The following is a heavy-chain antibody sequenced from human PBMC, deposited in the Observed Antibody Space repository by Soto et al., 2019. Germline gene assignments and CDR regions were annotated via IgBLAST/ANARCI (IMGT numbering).Heavy chain of an antibody. D-gene: IGHD6-19*01. V-gene: IGHV1-69*01. CDR2: IIPIFGTA. CDR3: AREGSGWTYYYYYGMDV. CDR1: GGTFSSYA. Sequence: QVQLVQSGAEVKKPGSSVKVSCKASGGTFSSYAISWVRQAPGQGLEWMGGIIPIFGTANYAQKFQGRVTITADESTSTAYMELSSLRSDDTAVYYWAREGSGWTYYYYYGMDVWGQGTTVTVSS. J-gene: IGHJ6*02.